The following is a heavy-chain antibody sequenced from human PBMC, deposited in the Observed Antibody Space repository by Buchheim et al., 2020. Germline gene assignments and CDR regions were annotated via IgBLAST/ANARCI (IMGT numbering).Heavy chain of an antibody. CDR2: LTGSSGDT. CDR1: GFTFSNYV. D-gene: IGHD6-6*01. V-gene: IGHV3-23*01. Sequence: EVQLLESGGALVQPGGSLRLSCAASGFTFSNYVMSWVRQAPGKGLEWISALTGSSGDTYSADSVKGRFTISRDNSGNTLYLRMNRLRADDAAIYYCVKGSSSSRPYYFDYWGQGTL. J-gene: IGHJ4*02. CDR3: VKGSSSSRPYYFDY.